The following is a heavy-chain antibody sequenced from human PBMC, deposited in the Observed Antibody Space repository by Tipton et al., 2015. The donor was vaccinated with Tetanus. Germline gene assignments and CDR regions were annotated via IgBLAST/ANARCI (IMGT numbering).Heavy chain of an antibody. CDR1: GASISSYY. CDR3: ARTAVNWFDP. J-gene: IGHJ5*02. CDR2: IYFEGST. D-gene: IGHD1-1*01. Sequence: TLSLTCSVSGASISSYYWNWIRQPPGKGLEWIASIYFEGSTYYSPSLESRVTIAVDTSQNVFSLKLTSVNDADTAVYYCARTAVNWFDPWGQGILVTVSS. V-gene: IGHV4-59*05.